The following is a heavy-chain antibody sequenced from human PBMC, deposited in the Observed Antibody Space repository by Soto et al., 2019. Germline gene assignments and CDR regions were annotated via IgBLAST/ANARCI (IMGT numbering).Heavy chain of an antibody. CDR3: AKGSASGSPYYFDY. CDR1: GFTFSSYA. J-gene: IGHJ4*02. V-gene: IGHV3-23*01. Sequence: GGSLRLSCAASGFTFSSYAMSWVRQAPGKGLEWISAISGSGGSTYHADSVKGRFIISRDNSKNTLYLQMNSLRAEDTAVYYCAKGSASGSPYYFDYWGQGALVTVSS. CDR2: ISGSGGST. D-gene: IGHD6-25*01.